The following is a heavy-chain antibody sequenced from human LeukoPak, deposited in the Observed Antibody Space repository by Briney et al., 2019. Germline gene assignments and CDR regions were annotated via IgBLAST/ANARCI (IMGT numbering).Heavy chain of an antibody. CDR2: IKQDGSEK. V-gene: IGHV3-7*01. CDR3: ARVNSGSYPFDY. D-gene: IGHD1-26*01. J-gene: IGHJ4*02. CDR1: GFTVSSNY. Sequence: GGSLRLSCAASGFTVSSNYMSWVRQAPGKGLEWVANIKQDGSEKYYVDSVKGRFTISRDNAKNSLYLQMNSLRAEDTAVYYCARVNSGSYPFDYWGQGTPVTVSS.